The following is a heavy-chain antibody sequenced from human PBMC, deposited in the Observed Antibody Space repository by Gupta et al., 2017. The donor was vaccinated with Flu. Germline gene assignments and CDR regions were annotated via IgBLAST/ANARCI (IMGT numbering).Heavy chain of an antibody. CDR2: VYFSGNT. V-gene: IGHV4-31*02. Sequence: SLNSGSYCWSWTRQHPGKGLEWIGYVYFSGNTYYNPSLQSRVSISVDTSKNQFSLEVGSVTAADTAVYYCARRGAYFFDYWGQGTLVSVSS. J-gene: IGHJ4*02. D-gene: IGHD3-16*01. CDR3: ARRGAYFFDY. CDR1: SLNSGSYC.